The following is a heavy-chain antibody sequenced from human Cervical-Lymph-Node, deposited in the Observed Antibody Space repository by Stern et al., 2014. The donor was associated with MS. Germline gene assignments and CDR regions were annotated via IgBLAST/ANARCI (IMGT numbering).Heavy chain of an antibody. D-gene: IGHD3-16*02. CDR2: ILPMFGIA. CDR3: ARATSDYIWGTYRFLDS. CDR1: GGTISNYI. V-gene: IGHV1-69*01. J-gene: IGHJ4*02. Sequence: QVQLVHSGAEVKKPGSSVKVSCKASGGTISNYIIGWVRQAPGQGLEWMGGILPMFGIANYAEKFQDRVTITADESTSTAYMDLSSLRSEDTAVYYCARATSDYIWGTYRFLDSWGQGTLVIVSS.